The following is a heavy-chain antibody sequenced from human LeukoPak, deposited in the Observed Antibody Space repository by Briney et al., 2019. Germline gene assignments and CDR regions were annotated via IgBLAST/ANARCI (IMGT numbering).Heavy chain of an antibody. J-gene: IGHJ4*02. CDR1: GYSFTSYW. CDR2: LYPGDSDT. V-gene: IGHV5-51*01. Sequence: GESLKISCKGSGYSFTSYWIGWVRQMPGKGLEWMGILYPGDSDTRYSPSFQGQVTISADKSISTAYLQWSSLKASDTAMYYCARRSGSGWYSYYFDYWGQGTLVTVSS. CDR3: ARRSGSGWYSYYFDY. D-gene: IGHD6-19*01.